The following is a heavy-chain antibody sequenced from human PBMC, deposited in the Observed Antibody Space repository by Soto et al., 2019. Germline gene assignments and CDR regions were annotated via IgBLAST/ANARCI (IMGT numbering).Heavy chain of an antibody. V-gene: IGHV1-2*02. CDR1: GYTFTVYY. CDR2: INTTSGGA. J-gene: IGHJ3*02. Sequence: ASVKVSCKASGYTFTVYYMHWVRQAPGQGFEWMGWINTTSGGANYAQKFQGRATMTRDTSISVAYMELRRLTSDDTALYNCARDRGSDSRGHDPFDIWGQGTLVTVS. D-gene: IGHD4-4*01. CDR3: ARDRGSDSRGHDPFDI.